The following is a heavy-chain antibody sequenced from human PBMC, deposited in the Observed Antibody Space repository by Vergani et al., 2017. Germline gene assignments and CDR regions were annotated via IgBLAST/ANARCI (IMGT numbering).Heavy chain of an antibody. CDR3: AKRDPAVYGMDV. CDR2: TSYDGSSK. CDR1: GFTFSNYA. J-gene: IGHJ6*02. V-gene: IGHV3-30-3*02. Sequence: QVQLVESGGGVVQPGRSLRLSCAASGFTFSNYAMYWVRQAPGKGLEWVAVTSYDGSSKYYADSVKGRFIISRDNSKNTLYLQMNSLRAEDTAVYYCAKRDPAVYGMDVWGQGTTVTVSS.